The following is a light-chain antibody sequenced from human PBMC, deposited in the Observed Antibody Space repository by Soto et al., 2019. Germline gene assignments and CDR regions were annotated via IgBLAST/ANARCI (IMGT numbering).Light chain of an antibody. V-gene: IGKV3-20*01. CDR1: QSVSSSY. Sequence: EIVLTQSPGTLSLAPGERVTLSCRASQSVSSSYLAWYQQKPGQAPRLLFYDASIRTTGIPDRFSGSGSGTNFTLTISRLEPEDFAVYYCQQYGTSPFTFGPGTKVEVK. CDR3: QQYGTSPFT. CDR2: DAS. J-gene: IGKJ3*01.